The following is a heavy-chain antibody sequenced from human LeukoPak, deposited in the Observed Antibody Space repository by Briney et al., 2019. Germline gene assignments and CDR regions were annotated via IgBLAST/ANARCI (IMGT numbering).Heavy chain of an antibody. V-gene: IGHV1-2*02. CDR1: RYTFTGYY. D-gene: IGHD5-12*01. CDR2: INPHSGDT. Sequence: ASVKVSCKASRYTFTGYYMHWVRQPPGQGLEWMGWINPHSGDTNYAQKFQGRVTMTRDTSTSTAYMEASRLRSDDTAVYYCAKDMRSRGYSGYDCFDYWGQGTLVTVSS. CDR3: AKDMRSRGYSGYDCFDY. J-gene: IGHJ4*02.